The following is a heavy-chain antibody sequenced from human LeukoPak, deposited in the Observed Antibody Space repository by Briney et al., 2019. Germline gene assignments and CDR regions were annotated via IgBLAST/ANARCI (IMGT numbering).Heavy chain of an antibody. CDR2: ISSNGGST. V-gene: IGHV3-64*01. CDR1: GFTFSSYA. CDR3: AREGGSGYYGSYGY. D-gene: IGHD3-3*01. J-gene: IGHJ4*02. Sequence: PGGSLRLSCAASGFTFSSYAMHWVRQAPGKGLEYVSAISSNGGSTYYANPVKGRFTISRDNSKNTLYLQMGSLRAEDMAVYYCAREGGSGYYGSYGYWGQGTLVTVSS.